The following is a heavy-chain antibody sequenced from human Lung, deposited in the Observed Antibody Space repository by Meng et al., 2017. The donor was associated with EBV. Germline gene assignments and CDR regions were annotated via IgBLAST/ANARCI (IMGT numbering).Heavy chain of an antibody. V-gene: IGHV4-34*01. J-gene: IGHJ4*02. D-gene: IGHD1-26*01. CDR1: GGSFSDYY. CDR2: VTHKRNT. Sequence: QVHHKQWGAGLLKPSETPSLTCASYGGSFSDYYWTWIRQSPGKGLEWIGEVTHKRNTNYNPSLKSRVTISIDTSKKQFSLTVTSVTAADTAMYYCASSHSGKVGASRLDYWGQGALVTVSS. CDR3: ASSHSGKVGASRLDY.